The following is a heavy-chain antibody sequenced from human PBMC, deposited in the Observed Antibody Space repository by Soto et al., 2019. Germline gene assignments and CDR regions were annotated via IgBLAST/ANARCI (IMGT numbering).Heavy chain of an antibody. CDR1: GFTFSNYG. Sequence: EVQLLDSGGRLVQPGGSLRLSCAASGFTFSNYGMSWVRQAPGKGLEWVAGIPVRGEKGWYAASVKGRFTISRDNAEKALSVQMNSLLVEEAAVYFCAWEGNTEGTERERHGNVCFDIGGQGTLVTVSS. J-gene: IGHJ4*02. CDR2: IPVRGEKG. D-gene: IGHD1-1*01. CDR3: AWEGNTEGTERERHGNVCFDI. V-gene: IGHV3-23*01.